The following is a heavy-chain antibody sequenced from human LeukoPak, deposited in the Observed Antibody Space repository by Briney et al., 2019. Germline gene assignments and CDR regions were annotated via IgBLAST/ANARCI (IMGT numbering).Heavy chain of an antibody. V-gene: IGHV4-39*01. CDR1: GGSISSSSYY. CDR3: ARRRFRGYSYGSYYFDY. CDR2: IYYSGST. Sequence: SETLSLTCTVSGGSISSSSYYWGWIRQPPGKGLEWIGSIYYSGSTYYNPSLKSRVTISVDTSKNQFSLKLSSVTAADTAVYYCARRRFRGYSYGSYYFDYWGQEPWSPSPQ. D-gene: IGHD5-18*01. J-gene: IGHJ4*01.